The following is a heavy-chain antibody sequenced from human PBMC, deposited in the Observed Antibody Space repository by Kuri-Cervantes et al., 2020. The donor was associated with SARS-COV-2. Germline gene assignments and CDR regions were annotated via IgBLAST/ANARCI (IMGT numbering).Heavy chain of an antibody. J-gene: IGHJ4*02. D-gene: IGHD2-21*01. Sequence: GESLKIPCSASGFTVSSNYMSWVRQAPGKGLVWVSRINPDGSYTNNADSVKGRFTLSRDNAKNMLFLQMNSLSAEGTAVYYCLRDGDHWNFDYWGQGTLVTVSS. CDR2: INPDGSYT. CDR3: LRDGDHWNFDY. V-gene: IGHV3-74*01. CDR1: GFTVSSNY.